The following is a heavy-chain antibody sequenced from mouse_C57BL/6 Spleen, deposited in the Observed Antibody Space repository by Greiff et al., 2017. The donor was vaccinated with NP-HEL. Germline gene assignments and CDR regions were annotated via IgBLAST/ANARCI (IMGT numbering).Heavy chain of an antibody. CDR1: GYTFTDYY. Sequence: EVQLQQSGPELVKPGASVKISCKASGYTFTDYYMNWVKQSHGKSLEWIGDINPNNGGTSYNQKFKGKATLTVDKSSSTAYRELRSLTSEDSAVYYCAGSNYPWFAYWGQGTLVTVSA. J-gene: IGHJ3*01. CDR2: INPNNGGT. D-gene: IGHD2-5*01. CDR3: AGSNYPWFAY. V-gene: IGHV1-26*01.